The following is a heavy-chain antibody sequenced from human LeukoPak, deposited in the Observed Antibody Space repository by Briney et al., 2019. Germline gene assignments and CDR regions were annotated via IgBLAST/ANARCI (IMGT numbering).Heavy chain of an antibody. CDR1: GFTFSSYS. V-gene: IGHV3-21*01. Sequence: PGGPLRLSCAASGFTFSSYSMNWVRQAPEKGLEGVSSISSRRSYIYYADPVKGRFTISRDNDKTSLYMQMNSLRAEDTAVYYCARKYSSGWFDYYYYMDVWGKGTTVTVSS. CDR3: ARKYSSGWFDYYYYMDV. J-gene: IGHJ6*03. D-gene: IGHD6-19*01. CDR2: ISSRRSYI.